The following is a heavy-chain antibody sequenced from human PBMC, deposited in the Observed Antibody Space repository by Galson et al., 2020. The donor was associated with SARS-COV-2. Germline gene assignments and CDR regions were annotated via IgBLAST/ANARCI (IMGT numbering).Heavy chain of an antibody. CDR3: ARGNEFRPYSAFKN. CDR2: IYHSGNT. J-gene: IGHJ4*02. D-gene: IGHD1-26*01. V-gene: IGHV4-38-2*01. CDR1: GYSISSGYH. Sequence: SQTLSLTCAVSGYSISSGYHWGWIRQPPGKGLECIGSIYHSGNTYYNPSLESRVTISVDTSKNQFSLKLGSVTAADTAVYYCARGNEFRPYSAFKNWGQGILVTVSS.